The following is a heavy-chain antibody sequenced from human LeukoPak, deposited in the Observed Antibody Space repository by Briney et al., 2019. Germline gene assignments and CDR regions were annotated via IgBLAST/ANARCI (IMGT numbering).Heavy chain of an antibody. CDR3: ARGGEYSYGYKAYLYMDV. D-gene: IGHD5-18*01. J-gene: IGHJ6*03. CDR2: INHSGST. CDR1: GWSFSGYY. Sequence: PSETLSLTCAVYGWSFSGYYWSWIRQPPGKGLEWIAEINHSGSTNYNPSLKSRVTISVDTSKNQFSLKLSSVTAADTAVYYCARGGEYSYGYKAYLYMDVWGKGTTVTVSS. V-gene: IGHV4-34*01.